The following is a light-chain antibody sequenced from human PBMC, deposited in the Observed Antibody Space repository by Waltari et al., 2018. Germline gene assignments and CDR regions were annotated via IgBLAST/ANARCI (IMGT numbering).Light chain of an antibody. V-gene: IGKV3-20*01. Sequence: EIVLTQSPGTLSLSPGERATLSCWASQSVSKYLAWYQQNPGQAPRLLIYETSIRATGVPDRFSGSGSGTDFSLTISILEPEDFAVYYCQKYGRLPATFGQGTKVEIK. CDR2: ETS. CDR3: QKYGRLPAT. J-gene: IGKJ1*01. CDR1: QSVSKY.